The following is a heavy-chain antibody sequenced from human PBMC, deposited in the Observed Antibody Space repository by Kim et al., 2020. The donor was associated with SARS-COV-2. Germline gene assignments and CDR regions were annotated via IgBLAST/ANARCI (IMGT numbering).Heavy chain of an antibody. CDR2: ISSSSTI. Sequence: GGSLRLSCAASGFTFSSYSMNWVRQAPGKGLEWVSYISSSSTIYYADSVKGRFTISRDNAKNSLYLQMNSLRDEDTAVYYCARDFWSGYYYYYYGMDVWGQGTTVTVSS. V-gene: IGHV3-48*02. CDR3: ARDFWSGYYYYYYGMDV. CDR1: GFTFSSYS. J-gene: IGHJ6*02. D-gene: IGHD3-3*01.